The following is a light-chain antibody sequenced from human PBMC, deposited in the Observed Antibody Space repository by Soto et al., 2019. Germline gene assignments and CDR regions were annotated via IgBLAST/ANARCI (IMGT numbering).Light chain of an antibody. CDR3: QQRGNWPQEYI. CDR1: QSVGSY. J-gene: IGKJ2*01. V-gene: IGKV3-11*01. Sequence: EIVLTQSPATLSLSPGERATLSCRASQSVGSYLAWYQQKPGQAPRLLIFGASNRATGIPARFSGSGSGTDFTLTLSSLEPEDFAVYYCQQRGNWPQEYIFGQGTKLEIK. CDR2: GAS.